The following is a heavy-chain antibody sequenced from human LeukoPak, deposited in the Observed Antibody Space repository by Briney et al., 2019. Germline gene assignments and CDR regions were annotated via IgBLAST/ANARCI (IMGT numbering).Heavy chain of an antibody. V-gene: IGHV3-30-3*01. CDR2: ISYDGSNK. CDR3: ASGMGKAVAVHY. J-gene: IGHJ4*02. Sequence: GGSLRLSCAASGFTFSSYAMHWVRQAPGKGLEWVAVISYDGSNKYYADSVKGRFTISRDNSKNTLYLQMNSLRAEDTAVYYCASGMGKAVAVHYWGQGTLVTVSS. CDR1: GFTFSSYA. D-gene: IGHD6-19*01.